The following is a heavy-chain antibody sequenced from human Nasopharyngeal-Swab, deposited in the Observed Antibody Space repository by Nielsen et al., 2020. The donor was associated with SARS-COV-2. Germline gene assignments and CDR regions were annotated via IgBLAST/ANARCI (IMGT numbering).Heavy chain of an antibody. CDR1: GGSISSGGYY. V-gene: IGHV4-31*03. Sequence: SETLSLTCTVSGGSISSGGYYWSWIRQHPGKGLAWIGYIYYSGSTYYNPSLKSRVTISVDTSKNQFSLKLSSVTAADTAVYYCARAMIVVVINAFDIWGQGTMVTVSS. J-gene: IGHJ3*02. CDR2: IYYSGST. D-gene: IGHD3-22*01. CDR3: ARAMIVVVINAFDI.